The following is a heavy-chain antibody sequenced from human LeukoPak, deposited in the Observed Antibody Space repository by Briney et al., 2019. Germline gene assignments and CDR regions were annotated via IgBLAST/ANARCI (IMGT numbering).Heavy chain of an antibody. J-gene: IGHJ3*02. CDR3: ARDGTMMDAFDI. V-gene: IGHV4-61*01. CDR2: SYYSGST. D-gene: IGHD3-22*01. Sequence: AETLTLTCTVSGGSVSSDSYYWRWKRQRQGKGLVWIVCSYYSGSTNYTPSLKSRVTISVDMSKNQFSLKVSSVTAADTAVYYCARDGTMMDAFDIWGQGTMVTVSS. CDR1: GGSVSSDSYY.